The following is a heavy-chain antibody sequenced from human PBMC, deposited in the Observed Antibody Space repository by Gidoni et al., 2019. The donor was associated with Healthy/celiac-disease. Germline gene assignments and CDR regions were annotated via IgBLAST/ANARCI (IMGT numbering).Heavy chain of an antibody. CDR2: ISSSSSYI. Sequence: EVQLVESGGGLVTPGGSLRLSCATSGFTFSRYNMNWVRQAPGKGLEWVSSISSSSSYIYYADSVKGRFTISRDNAKNSLYLQMNSLRAEDTAVYYCARHDSSGWYEDAFDIWGQGTMVTVSS. CDR3: ARHDSSGWYEDAFDI. J-gene: IGHJ3*02. CDR1: GFTFSRYN. D-gene: IGHD6-19*01. V-gene: IGHV3-21*01.